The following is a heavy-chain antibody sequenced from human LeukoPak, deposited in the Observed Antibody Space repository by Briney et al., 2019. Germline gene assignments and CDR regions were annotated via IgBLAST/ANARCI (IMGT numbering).Heavy chain of an antibody. CDR2: INPSGGST. CDR1: GYTFTSYY. D-gene: IGHD3-9*01. V-gene: IGHV1-46*01. CDR3: ASRSLDILTGKTFDY. J-gene: IGHJ4*02. Sequence: ASVKVSCKASGYTFTSYYMHWVRQAPGQGLEWKGIINPSGGSTSYAQKFQGRVTMTRDTSTSTVYMELSSLRSEDTAVYYCASRSLDILTGKTFDYWGQGTLVTVSS.